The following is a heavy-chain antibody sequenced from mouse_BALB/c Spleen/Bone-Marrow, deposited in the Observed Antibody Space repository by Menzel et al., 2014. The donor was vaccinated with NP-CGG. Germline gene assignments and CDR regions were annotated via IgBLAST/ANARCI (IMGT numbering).Heavy chain of an antibody. D-gene: IGHD2-10*02. CDR2: ISYDGSK. V-gene: IGHV3-6*02. Sequence: ESGPGLVKPSQSLFLPCSVTGYSITSGYYWNWIRQFPGNKLEWMGYISYDGSKTYNPSLKNRISITRDTSKNQFFLKLNSVSSVVTEDTATYYCARYGSFDYWGQGTTLTVSS. J-gene: IGHJ2*01. CDR3: ARYGSFDY. CDR1: GYSITSGYY.